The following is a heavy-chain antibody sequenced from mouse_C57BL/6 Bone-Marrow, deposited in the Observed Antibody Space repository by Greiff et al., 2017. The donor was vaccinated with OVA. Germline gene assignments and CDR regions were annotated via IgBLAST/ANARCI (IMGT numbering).Heavy chain of an antibody. D-gene: IGHD2-3*01. J-gene: IGHJ2*01. CDR3: ARYGFYPFDY. CDR2: IHPNSGST. CDR1: GYTFTSYW. Sequence: QVQLQQPGAELVKPGASVKLSCKASGYTFTSYWMHWVKQRPGQGLEWIGMIHPNSGSTNYNEKFKSKATLTVDKASSTPYMHISSLTSEDSAVYDCARYGFYPFDYWGQGTTLTVSS. V-gene: IGHV1-64*01.